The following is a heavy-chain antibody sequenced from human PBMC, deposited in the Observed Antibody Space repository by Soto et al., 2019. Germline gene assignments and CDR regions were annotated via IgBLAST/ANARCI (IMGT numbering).Heavy chain of an antibody. Sequence: GGSLRLSCAASGFTFSNAWMNWVRQAPGKGLEWVGRIKSKTDGGTIDYAAPVKGRFTISREYSKNTRYLKMNSLKTEDTAVYYCTTDASDQPQPFTIFGVVREPGDQADDAFDIWGQGTMVTVSS. CDR2: IKSKTDGGTI. CDR3: TTDASDQPQPFTIFGVVREPGDQADDAFDI. CDR1: GFTFSNAW. J-gene: IGHJ3*02. V-gene: IGHV3-15*07. D-gene: IGHD3-3*01.